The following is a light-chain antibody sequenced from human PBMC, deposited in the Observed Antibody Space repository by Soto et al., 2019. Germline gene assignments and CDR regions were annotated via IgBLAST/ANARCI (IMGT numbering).Light chain of an antibody. CDR3: QQYGRSATFT. Sequence: EIVLTQSPGTLSLSPGERATLSCRASQSVSGNHLAWYQQKLGQAPRLLIYGATSRATGIPDRFSGSVSGTDFTFTIGRLEPEDFAVYYCQQYGRSATFTFGAGTKVDIK. J-gene: IGKJ3*01. CDR1: QSVSGNH. CDR2: GAT. V-gene: IGKV3-20*01.